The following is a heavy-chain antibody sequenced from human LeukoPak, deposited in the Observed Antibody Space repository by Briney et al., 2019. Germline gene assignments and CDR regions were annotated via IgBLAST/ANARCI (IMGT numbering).Heavy chain of an antibody. D-gene: IGHD5-18*01. CDR3: ARALGYSYGHAGMYYFDY. J-gene: IGHJ4*02. Sequence: SETLSLTCAVYGGSFSGYYWSWIRQPPGKGLEWIGEINHSGSTNYNPSLKSRVTISVDTSKNQFSLKLSSVTAADTAVYYCARALGYSYGHAGMYYFDYWGQGTLVTVSS. CDR1: GGSFSGYY. CDR2: INHSGST. V-gene: IGHV4-34*01.